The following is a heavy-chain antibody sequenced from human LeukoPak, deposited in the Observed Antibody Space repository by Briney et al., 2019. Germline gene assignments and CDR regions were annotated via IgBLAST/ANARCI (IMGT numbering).Heavy chain of an antibody. CDR3: ARRVNAFDI. V-gene: IGHV4-34*01. D-gene: IGHD4-23*01. J-gene: IGHJ3*02. Sequence: SETLSLTCAVYGGSFSGYYWSWIRQPPGKGLEWIGEINHSGSTNYNPSLKGRVTISVDTSKNQFSLKLSSVTAADTAVYYCARRVNAFDIWGQGTWSPSLQ. CDR2: INHSGST. CDR1: GGSFSGYY.